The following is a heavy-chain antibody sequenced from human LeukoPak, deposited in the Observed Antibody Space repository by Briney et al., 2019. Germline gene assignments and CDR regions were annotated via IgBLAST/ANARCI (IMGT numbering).Heavy chain of an antibody. D-gene: IGHD1-14*01. CDR1: GVTVSNNF. CDR2: IYSGGDT. CDR3: VRKNRDFNAAFDI. Sequence: PGGSLRLSCAASGVTVSNNFILWVRQAPGKGLEWVSLIYSGGDTHYADSVKGRFTISRDNSKNTLYLQMNNLRAEDTAVYYCVRKNRDFNAAFDIWGQRTVVTVSS. J-gene: IGHJ3*02. V-gene: IGHV3-66*01.